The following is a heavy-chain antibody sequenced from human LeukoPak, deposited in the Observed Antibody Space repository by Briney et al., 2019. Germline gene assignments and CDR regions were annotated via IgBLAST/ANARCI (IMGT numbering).Heavy chain of an antibody. CDR3: ARGGRGEWELPTTSIDY. J-gene: IGHJ4*02. V-gene: IGHV3-21*01. CDR2: ISSSSSYI. CDR1: GFTFSSYS. Sequence: PGGSLRLSCAASGFTFSSYSMNWVRQAPGKGLEWVSSISSSSSYIYYADSVKGRFTISRDNAKNSLYLQMNSLRAEDTAVYYCARGGRGEWELPTTSIDYWGQGTLVTVSS. D-gene: IGHD1-26*01.